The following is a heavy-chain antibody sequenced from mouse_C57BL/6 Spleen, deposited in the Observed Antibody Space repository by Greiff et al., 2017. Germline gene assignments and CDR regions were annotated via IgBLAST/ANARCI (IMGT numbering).Heavy chain of an antibody. J-gene: IGHJ2*01. CDR2: IDPSDSYT. CDR1: GYTFTSYW. D-gene: IGHD2-3*01. V-gene: IGHV1-50*01. CDR3: SYDHDGYYDD. Sequence: QVQLQQPGAELVMPGASVKLSCKASGYTFTSYWMQWVKQRPGQGLEWIGEIDPSDSYTNYNQKFKGKATFSVDKSYSTAYMQLSSLTAEDSAVYSCSYDHDGYYDDWGQGPTLTVSS.